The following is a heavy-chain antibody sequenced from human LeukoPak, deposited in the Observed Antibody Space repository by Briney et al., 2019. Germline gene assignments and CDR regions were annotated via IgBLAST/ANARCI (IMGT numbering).Heavy chain of an antibody. CDR2: MNPNSGNT. CDR1: GYTFTSYD. Sequence: ASVKVSCKASGYTFTSYDINWVRQATGQGLEWMGWMNPNSGNTGYAQKFQGRVTMTRNTSISTAYMELSSLRSEDTAVYYCARKGSNYFPIGYYYGMDVWGQGTTVTVSS. CDR3: ARKGSNYFPIGYYYGMDV. J-gene: IGHJ6*02. V-gene: IGHV1-8*01. D-gene: IGHD4-11*01.